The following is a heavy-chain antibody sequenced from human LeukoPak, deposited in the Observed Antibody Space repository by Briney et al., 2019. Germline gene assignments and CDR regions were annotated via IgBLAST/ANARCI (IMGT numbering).Heavy chain of an antibody. J-gene: IGHJ1*01. V-gene: IGHV3-74*01. CDR3: ARDAWYGAR. CDR1: GFTFRNYW. Sequence: GGSLRLSCAASGFTFRNYWMQWVRQAPGKGLVWVSRINSDESSTSTSYADSVKGRFTISRDNAKNTLYLQMNSLRAEDTAVYYCARDAWYGARRGQGTLVTVSS. CDR2: INSDESSTST. D-gene: IGHD1-14*01.